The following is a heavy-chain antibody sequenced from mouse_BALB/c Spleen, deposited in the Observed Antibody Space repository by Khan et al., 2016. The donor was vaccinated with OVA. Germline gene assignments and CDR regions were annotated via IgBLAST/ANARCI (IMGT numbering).Heavy chain of an antibody. CDR2: IYPGSDNT. CDR3: AREWAAWFPY. V-gene: IGHV1-77*01. CDR1: GYTFTDYY. Sequence: QVQLKQSGAELARPGASVTLSCKASGYTFTDYYINWMRQRTGQGLEWIGEIYPGSDNTYYNEKLKGKATLTADKSSSTAYMQLSRLTSEDSAVYFCAREWAAWFPYWGQGTLVTVSA. J-gene: IGHJ3*01.